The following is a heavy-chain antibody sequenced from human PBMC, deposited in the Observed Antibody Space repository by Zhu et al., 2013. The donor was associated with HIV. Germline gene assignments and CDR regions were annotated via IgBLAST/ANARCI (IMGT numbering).Heavy chain of an antibody. CDR1: GGSFHSYA. CDR2: IIPDIGTT. D-gene: IGHD2-15*01. V-gene: IGHV1-69*01. Sequence: QVQLLQSGAEVKKPGSSVKVSCKASGGSFHSYAVNWVRQAPGQGLEWMGGIIPDIGTTNYAQKLQGRVTITADVSTGTAYMELSSLRYDDTAVYYCTRGPRGSGFHFWGQGTPVTVSS. J-gene: IGHJ4*02. CDR3: TRGPRGSGFHF.